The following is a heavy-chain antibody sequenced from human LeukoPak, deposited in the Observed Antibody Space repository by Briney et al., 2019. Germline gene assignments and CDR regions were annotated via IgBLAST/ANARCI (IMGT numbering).Heavy chain of an antibody. Sequence: PSETLSLTCTVPSGSISSYYWSWIRQPPGKGLEWIGYIYYSGRVNYNPSLKSRVTISVDRSKNQFSLNLSSVTTADTAIYYCARDIRIVGATLYFDYWGQGTLVTVSS. J-gene: IGHJ4*02. V-gene: IGHV4-59*01. CDR3: ARDIRIVGATLYFDY. CDR2: IYYSGRV. D-gene: IGHD1-26*01. CDR1: SGSISSYY.